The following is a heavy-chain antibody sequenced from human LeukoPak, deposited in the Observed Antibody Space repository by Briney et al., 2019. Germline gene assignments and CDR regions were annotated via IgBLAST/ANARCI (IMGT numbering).Heavy chain of an antibody. D-gene: IGHD3-10*01. CDR2: ISAYNDNT. CDR1: GGTFSSYA. V-gene: IGHV1-18*01. CDR3: ARDRSGFDY. J-gene: IGHJ4*02. Sequence: GASVKVSCKASGGTFSSYAISWVRQAPGQGLEWIGWISAYNDNTNYAQKLQGRVTMTTDTSTSTAYMELRSLRSDDTAVYYCARDRSGFDYWGQGTLVTVSS.